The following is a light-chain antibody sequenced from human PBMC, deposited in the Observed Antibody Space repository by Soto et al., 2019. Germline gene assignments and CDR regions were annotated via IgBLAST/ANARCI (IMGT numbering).Light chain of an antibody. V-gene: IGLV2-14*01. J-gene: IGLJ2*01. Sequence: QAVLTQPASVSGSTGQSITISCTGTSSDIGTYNSVSWYQQHAGKVPKLMIYDVTNRPSGVSDRFSGSKSGNTASLTISGLQAEDEADYYCTSYTTSSTLVFGGGTKLTVL. CDR2: DVT. CDR3: TSYTTSSTLV. CDR1: SSDIGTYNS.